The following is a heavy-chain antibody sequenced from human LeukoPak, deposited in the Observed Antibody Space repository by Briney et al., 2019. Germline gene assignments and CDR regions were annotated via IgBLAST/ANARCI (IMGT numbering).Heavy chain of an antibody. CDR1: GFTFSSYA. V-gene: IGHV3-30*04. D-gene: IGHD6-13*01. CDR2: ISYDGSNK. CDR3: AKAAAGSQHSYYYYYYLDV. Sequence: GGSLRLSCAASGFTFSSYAMHWVRQAPGKGLEWVAVISYDGSNKYYADSVKGRFTISRDNSKNTLYLQMNSLRAEDTAVYYCAKAAAGSQHSYYYYYYLDVWGTGTTVTISS. J-gene: IGHJ6*03.